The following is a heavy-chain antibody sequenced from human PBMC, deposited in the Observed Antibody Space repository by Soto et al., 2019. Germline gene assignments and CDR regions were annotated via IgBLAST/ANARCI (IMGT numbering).Heavy chain of an antibody. V-gene: IGHV4-34*01. CDR3: ARGFMGATFDD. J-gene: IGHJ4*02. CDR2: INHSGST. Sequence: PSETLSLTCTVSGGSLSGGTNYWSWIRQPPGKGLEWIGEINHSGSTNYNPSLKSRVTISVDTSKNQFSLKLSSVTAADTAVYYCARGFMGATFDDWGQGTLVTVSS. CDR1: GGSLSGGTNY. D-gene: IGHD1-26*01.